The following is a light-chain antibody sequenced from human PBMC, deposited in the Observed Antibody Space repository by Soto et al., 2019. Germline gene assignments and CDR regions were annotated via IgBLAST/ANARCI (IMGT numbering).Light chain of an antibody. V-gene: IGKV1-27*01. J-gene: IGKJ3*01. Sequence: DIQMTQSPSSLSESVGDRVTISCRASQGISNYLAWYQQKQGKAPRLLIYAASSLQSGVSFRFTGSGSGTDFTLTISSLQPEDVATYYCPNDIWPPITFGPGTKVHIK. CDR1: QGISNY. CDR2: AAS. CDR3: PNDIWPPIT.